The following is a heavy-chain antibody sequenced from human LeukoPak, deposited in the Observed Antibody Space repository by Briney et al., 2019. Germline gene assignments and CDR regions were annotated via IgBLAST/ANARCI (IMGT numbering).Heavy chain of an antibody. CDR1: GYSFTSYW. J-gene: IGHJ4*02. CDR3: ARALLGIYQFDY. Sequence: GESLKISCKGSGYSFTSYWIGWLRQMPGKPLEWMGIIYTGESDTTYSPSFQGPVTISADKPISTAYLQWSSLKASDPAMYYCARALLGIYQFDYWGRGTLVTVSS. V-gene: IGHV5-51*01. CDR2: IYTGESDT. D-gene: IGHD2-15*01.